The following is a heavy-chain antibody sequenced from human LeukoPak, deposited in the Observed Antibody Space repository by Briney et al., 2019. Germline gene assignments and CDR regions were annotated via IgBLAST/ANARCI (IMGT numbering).Heavy chain of an antibody. CDR3: AREPAGYVDY. CDR1: GFTFSSYA. V-gene: IGHV3-23*01. Sequence: GGSLRLSCAASGFTFSSYAMSWVRQAPGMGLEWVAVITTNGRSTSYADSVKGRFTISRDNSKNTLYLQMNNLRAEDTALYYCAREPAGYVDYWGQGILVTVSS. D-gene: IGHD6-13*01. J-gene: IGHJ4*02. CDR2: ITTNGRST.